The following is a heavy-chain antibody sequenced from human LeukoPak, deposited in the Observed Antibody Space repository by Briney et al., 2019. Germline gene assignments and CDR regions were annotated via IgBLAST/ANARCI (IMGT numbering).Heavy chain of an antibody. CDR3: AKDIATGNRLYYFDY. CDR1: GFTFDNYA. Sequence: GGSLRLSCAASGFTFDNYAMHWVRQAPGKGLEWVSGISWNSGSIGYADSVKGRFTISRDNAKNSLYLQMNSLRAEDTALYYCAKDIATGNRLYYFDYWGQGTLVTVSS. J-gene: IGHJ4*02. D-gene: IGHD1-14*01. CDR2: ISWNSGSI. V-gene: IGHV3-9*01.